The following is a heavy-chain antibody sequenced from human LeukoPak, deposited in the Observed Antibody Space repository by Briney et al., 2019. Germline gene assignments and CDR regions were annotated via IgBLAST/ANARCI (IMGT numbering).Heavy chain of an antibody. J-gene: IGHJ5*02. V-gene: IGHV1-69*13. CDR3: ASSGDFWSGQTNWFDP. Sequence: SVKVSCXASGGTFSSYAISWVRQAPGQGLEWMGGIIPIFGTANYAQKFQGRVTITADESTSTAYMELSSLRSEDTAVYYCASSGDFWSGQTNWFDPWGQGTLVTVSS. CDR1: GGTFSSYA. D-gene: IGHD3-3*01. CDR2: IIPIFGTA.